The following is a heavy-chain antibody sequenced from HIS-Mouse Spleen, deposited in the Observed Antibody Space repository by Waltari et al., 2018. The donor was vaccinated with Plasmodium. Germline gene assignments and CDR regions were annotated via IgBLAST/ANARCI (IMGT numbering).Heavy chain of an antibody. D-gene: IGHD6-6*01. J-gene: IGHJ3*02. Sequence: EVKLVESGGGLIQPGGSLRLSCAASGLTVSSNSLSWVRQAPGKGLRWVSVIYSVGSTYYEASVKGRFTISRDNSKNTLYLQMNSLRAEDTAVYYCARGMKSSSSAFDIWGQGTMVTVSS. V-gene: IGHV3-53*01. CDR3: ARGMKSSSSAFDI. CDR1: GLTVSSNS. CDR2: IYSVGST.